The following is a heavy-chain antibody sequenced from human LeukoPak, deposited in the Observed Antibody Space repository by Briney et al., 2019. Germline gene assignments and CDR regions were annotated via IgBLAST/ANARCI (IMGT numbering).Heavy chain of an antibody. CDR3: ARHYDNTRYSYAPVDY. D-gene: IGHD3-22*01. V-gene: IGHV4-59*08. CDR1: GGTISSYD. CDR2: IYYRST. J-gene: IGHJ4*02. Sequence: PSETLSLTCTASGGTISSYDMRWVRQPPGKGLEWIGYIYYRSTNYNPSLKSRVTISIDTSKNQSSLKLSSVTAADTAVYYCARHYDNTRYSYAPVDYWGQGTLVTVSS.